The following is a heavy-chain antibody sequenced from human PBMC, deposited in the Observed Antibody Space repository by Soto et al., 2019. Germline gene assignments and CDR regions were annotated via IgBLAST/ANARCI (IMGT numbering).Heavy chain of an antibody. Sequence: SETLSLTSPVSGGTISSYYWSWIRQPPGKGLEWIGYIYYSGSTNYNPPLKSRVTISVDTSKNQFSLKLSSVTAADTAVYYCGRDRNTMVRGIALRGMDVGGQGTTVTVSS. CDR1: GGTISSYY. CDR2: IYYSGST. J-gene: IGHJ6*02. D-gene: IGHD3-10*01. CDR3: GRDRNTMVRGIALRGMDV. V-gene: IGHV4-59*01.